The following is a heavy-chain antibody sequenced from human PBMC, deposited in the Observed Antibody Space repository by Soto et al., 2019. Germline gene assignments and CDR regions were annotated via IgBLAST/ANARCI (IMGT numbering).Heavy chain of an antibody. CDR3: AKDGWLQLSYFDY. D-gene: IGHD5-12*01. Sequence: GGSLRLSCAASGFTFGAYAMHWVRQAPGKGLEWVSGINWNSGSIGCADSVKGRFTISRDNAKNSLYLQMNSLRVEDTALYFCAKDGWLQLSYFDYWGQGALVTVSS. V-gene: IGHV3-9*01. CDR1: GFTFGAYA. J-gene: IGHJ4*02. CDR2: INWNSGSI.